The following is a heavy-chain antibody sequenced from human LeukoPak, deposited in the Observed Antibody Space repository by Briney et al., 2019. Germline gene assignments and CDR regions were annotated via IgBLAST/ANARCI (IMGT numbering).Heavy chain of an antibody. CDR1: GFTFSSYG. CDR2: ISYDGSNK. CDR3: ARERAGDYYYYGMDV. V-gene: IGHV3-30*03. Sequence: PGGSLRLSCAASGFTFSSYGMHWVRQAPGKGLEWVAVISYDGSNKYYADSVKGRFTISRDNSKNTLYLQMNSLRAEDTAVYYCARERAGDYYYYGMDVWGKGTTVTVSS. D-gene: IGHD6-13*01. J-gene: IGHJ6*04.